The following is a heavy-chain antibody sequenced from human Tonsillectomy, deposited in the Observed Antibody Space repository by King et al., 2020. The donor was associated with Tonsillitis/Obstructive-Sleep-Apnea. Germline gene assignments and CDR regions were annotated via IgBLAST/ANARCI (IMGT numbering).Heavy chain of an antibody. Sequence: VQLQESGPGLVKPSETLSLTCTVSGGSISSYYWSWIRQPPGKGLEWIGYIYYSGSTNYNPSLKSRVTISVDTSKNQFSLKLSSVTAADTAVYYCARDTCSSTSCRIKGHYYYMDVWGKGTTVTVSS. J-gene: IGHJ6*03. V-gene: IGHV4-59*01. CDR3: ARDTCSSTSCRIKGHYYYMDV. CDR2: IYYSGST. CDR1: GGSISSYY. D-gene: IGHD2-2*01.